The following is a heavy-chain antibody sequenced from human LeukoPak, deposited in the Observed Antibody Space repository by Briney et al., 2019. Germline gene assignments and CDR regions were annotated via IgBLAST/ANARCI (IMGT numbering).Heavy chain of an antibody. CDR3: AADLSIVGASNYYYMDV. CDR1: GYTFTSYD. J-gene: IGHJ6*03. Sequence: ASVKVSCKASGYTFTSYDINWVRQATGQGLEWMGWMNPNSGNTGYAQKFQGRVTMTRNTSTSTAYMELSSLRSEDTAVYYCAADLSIVGASNYYYMDVWGKGTTVTISS. D-gene: IGHD1-26*01. CDR2: MNPNSGNT. V-gene: IGHV1-8*01.